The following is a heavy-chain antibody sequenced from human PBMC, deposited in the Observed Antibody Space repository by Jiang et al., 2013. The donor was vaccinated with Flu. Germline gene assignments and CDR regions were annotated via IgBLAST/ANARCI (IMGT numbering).Heavy chain of an antibody. CDR1: GFSLSTSGMC. D-gene: IGHD3-9*01. V-gene: IGHV2-70*11. Sequence: KPTQTLTLTCTFSGFSLSTSGMCVSWIRQPPGKALEWLARIDWDDDKYYSTSLKTRLTISKDTSKNQVVLTMTNMDPVDTATYYCARIHSSWILTGTDADDAFDIWGQGTMVTVSS. J-gene: IGHJ3*02. CDR2: IDWDDDK. CDR3: ARIHSSWILTGTDADDAFDI.